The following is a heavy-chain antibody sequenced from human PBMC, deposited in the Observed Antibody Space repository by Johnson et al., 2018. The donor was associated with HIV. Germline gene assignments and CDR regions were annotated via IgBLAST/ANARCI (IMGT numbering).Heavy chain of an antibody. CDR1: GFSFSSYG. V-gene: IGHV3-33*01. Sequence: VQLVESGGGVVQPGRSLRLSCAASGFSFSSYGMHWVRQLPGKGLEWVAVIWYDGSNKYYADSVKGRFTISRDNSKNTLYLQMNSLRAEDTAVYYCASSPMRYSSSAYAFDIWGQGTMVTVSS. D-gene: IGHD6-6*01. CDR3: ASSPMRYSSSAYAFDI. J-gene: IGHJ3*02. CDR2: IWYDGSNK.